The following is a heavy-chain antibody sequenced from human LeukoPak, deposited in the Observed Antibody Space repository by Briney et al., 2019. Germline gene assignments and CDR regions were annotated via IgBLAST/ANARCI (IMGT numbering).Heavy chain of an antibody. D-gene: IGHD3-3*01. CDR1: GFTFSSYA. J-gene: IGHJ4*02. V-gene: IGHV3-23*01. Sequence: GGSLRLSCAASGFTFSSYAMSWVRQAPGKGLEWVSAISGSGGSTYYADSVKGRFTISRDNSKNTLYLQMNSLRAEDTAVYYCAKGSTSGLFGVVIISYFDYWGQGTLVTVSS. CDR3: AKGSTSGLFGVVIISYFDY. CDR2: ISGSGGST.